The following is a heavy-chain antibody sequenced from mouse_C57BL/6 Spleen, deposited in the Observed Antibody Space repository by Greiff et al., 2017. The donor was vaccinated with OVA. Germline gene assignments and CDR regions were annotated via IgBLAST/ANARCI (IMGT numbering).Heavy chain of an antibody. V-gene: IGHV5-17*01. CDR1: GFTFSDYG. J-gene: IGHJ4*01. Sequence: DVKLVESGGGLVKPGGSLKLSCAASGFTFSDYGMHWVRQAPEKGLEWVAYISSGSSTIYYADTVKGRFTISRDNAKNTLFLQMTSLRSEDTAMYYCAREWLLRYYAMDYWGQGTSVTVSS. CDR2: ISSGSSTI. CDR3: AREWLLRYYAMDY. D-gene: IGHD2-3*01.